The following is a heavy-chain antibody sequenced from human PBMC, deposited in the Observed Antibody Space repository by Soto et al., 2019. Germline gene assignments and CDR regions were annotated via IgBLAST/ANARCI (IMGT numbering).Heavy chain of an antibody. CDR1: GYTFITFG. Sequence: QVQLVQSGAEVKKPGASVTVSCKASGYTFITFGISWVRQAPGQGLEWLGWISANNGNTKYAQNLQGRVTMTTDTSTSTAYMELRSLRSDDSAVYYCARDAGVPIYTRDAFHIWGQGTMVTVSS. J-gene: IGHJ3*02. CDR2: ISANNGNT. V-gene: IGHV1-18*01. CDR3: ARDAGVPIYTRDAFHI. D-gene: IGHD3-10*01.